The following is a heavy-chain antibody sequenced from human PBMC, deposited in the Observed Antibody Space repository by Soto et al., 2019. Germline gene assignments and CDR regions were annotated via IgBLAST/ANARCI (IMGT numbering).Heavy chain of an antibody. CDR3: ARPLWRDDNNWGYFDL. J-gene: IGHJ2*01. CDR1: GFTFSSYA. D-gene: IGHD1-1*01. Sequence: QVQLVESGGGVVQPGRSLRLSCAASGFTFSSYAMHWVRQAPGKGLEWVAVISYDGSNKYYADSVKGRFTISRDNSKNTLYLQMNSLRLEDTAVYYCARPLWRDDNNWGYFDLWGRGTLVTVSS. CDR2: ISYDGSNK. V-gene: IGHV3-30-3*01.